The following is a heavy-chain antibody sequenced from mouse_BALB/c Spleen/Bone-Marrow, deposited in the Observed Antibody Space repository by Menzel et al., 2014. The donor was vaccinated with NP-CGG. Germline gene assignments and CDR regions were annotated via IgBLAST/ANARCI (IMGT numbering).Heavy chain of an antibody. CDR2: IHYGGFT. Sequence: EVQLVESGPGLVKPSQSLSLTCTVTGYSITSGYGWHWIRQFPGNKLEWMGYIHYGGFTDYNPSLKSRISITRDTSKNQFFLQLNSVTTEDTATYCCTRETAVVADFDYWGQGTTLTVSS. CDR3: TRETAVVADFDY. D-gene: IGHD3-3*01. CDR1: GYSITSGYG. J-gene: IGHJ2*01. V-gene: IGHV3-1*02.